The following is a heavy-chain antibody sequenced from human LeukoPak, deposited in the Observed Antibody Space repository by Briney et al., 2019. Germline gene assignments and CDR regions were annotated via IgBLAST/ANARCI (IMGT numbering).Heavy chain of an antibody. Sequence: PGGSLRLSCAASGFTFSRYSMNWVRQAPGKGLEWVSYISSSGGTIYYADSVKGRFTISRDNAKNSLYLQMNSLRDEDTAVYYCARLWGYCSGGGCYSTPYWGQGTLVTVSS. CDR1: GFTFSRYS. V-gene: IGHV3-48*02. J-gene: IGHJ4*02. CDR3: ARLWGYCSGGGCYSTPY. D-gene: IGHD2-15*01. CDR2: ISSSGGTI.